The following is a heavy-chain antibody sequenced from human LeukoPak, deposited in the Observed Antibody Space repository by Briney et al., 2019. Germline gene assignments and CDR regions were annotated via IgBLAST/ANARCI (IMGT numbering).Heavy chain of an antibody. Sequence: GESLKISCVASGLTVSDHWMSGLRQAPGKGLGWVANIKKDGSQKVYGDSVKGHFTIHKDNSKKSLFLHMSGLKEDETAIYYCAKWGATETSSFDYWGQGALVTVSS. CDR2: IKKDGSQK. CDR1: GLTVSDHW. D-gene: IGHD2-8*01. V-gene: IGHV3-7*01. J-gene: IGHJ4*02. CDR3: AKWGATETSSFDY.